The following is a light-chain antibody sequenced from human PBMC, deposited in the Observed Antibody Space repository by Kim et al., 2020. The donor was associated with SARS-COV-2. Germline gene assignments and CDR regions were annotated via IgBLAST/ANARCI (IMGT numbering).Light chain of an antibody. J-gene: IGLJ3*02. V-gene: IGLV1-47*01. CDR3: AAWDDSLGGWV. CDR2: RNN. Sequence: QSVLTQPPSASGTPGQRVTISCSGSSSNIGTNYVYWYQQLPGTAPKLLIYRNNQRPSGVPDRFSGSKSDTSASLAISGLRSEDEADYFCAAWDDSLGGWVFGGGTQLTVL. CDR1: SSNIGTNY.